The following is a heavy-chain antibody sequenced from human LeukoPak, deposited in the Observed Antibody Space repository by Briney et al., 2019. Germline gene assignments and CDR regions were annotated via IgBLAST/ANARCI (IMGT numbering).Heavy chain of an antibody. Sequence: GGSLRLSCAASGFTLDDYGMSWVRQAPGKGLEWVSGINWNGGSTGYADSVKGRFTISRDNAKNSLYLQMNSLRAEDTAVYYCAELGITMIGGVWGKGTTVTISS. J-gene: IGHJ6*04. CDR2: INWNGGST. CDR3: AELGITMIGGV. CDR1: GFTLDDYG. V-gene: IGHV3-20*04. D-gene: IGHD3-10*02.